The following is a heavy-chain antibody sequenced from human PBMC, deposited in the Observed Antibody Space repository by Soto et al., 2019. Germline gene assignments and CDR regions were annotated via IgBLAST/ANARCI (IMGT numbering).Heavy chain of an antibody. V-gene: IGHV1-8*01. D-gene: IGHD6-19*01. J-gene: IGHJ3*02. CDR2: MNPNSGNT. Sequence: ASVNVSCKSSGYTFTSYDINWVRQATGQGLEWMGWMNPNSGNTGYAQKFQGRVTMTRNTSISTAYMELSSLRSEDTAVYYCAREPPRIAVAGSDAFDIWGQGTMVTVS. CDR1: GYTFTSYD. CDR3: AREPPRIAVAGSDAFDI.